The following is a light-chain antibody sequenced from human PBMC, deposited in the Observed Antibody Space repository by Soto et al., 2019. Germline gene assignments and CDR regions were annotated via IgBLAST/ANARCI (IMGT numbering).Light chain of an antibody. V-gene: IGLV3-21*04. Sequence: SYELTQPPSVSVAPGATATITCGGYDSGTKSVHWYQQKPGQAPVLVIYYNSDRPSGIPERFSGSKSGNTATLTITTVEAGDEADFYCQVWDVSSDHVLFSGGTNLTVL. J-gene: IGLJ2*01. CDR3: QVWDVSSDHVL. CDR2: YNS. CDR1: DSGTKS.